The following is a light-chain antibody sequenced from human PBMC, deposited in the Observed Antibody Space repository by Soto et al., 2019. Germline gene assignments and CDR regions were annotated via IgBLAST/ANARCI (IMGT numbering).Light chain of an antibody. CDR1: PSVRSTS. CDR2: GAS. CDR3: QHYNSSPPNT. Sequence: VLTQSPGTLSLSPGARAPLSCRASPSVRSTSLVWYQQKPAQAPRLLIYGASSRATDIPDRFSGGGSGTDFTLTNSRLEPEDVAVYYCQHYNSSPPNTSGQGTRMEIK. V-gene: IGKV3-20*01. J-gene: IGKJ5*01.